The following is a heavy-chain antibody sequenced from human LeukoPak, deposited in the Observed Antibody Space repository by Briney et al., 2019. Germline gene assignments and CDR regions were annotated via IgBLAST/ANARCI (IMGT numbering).Heavy chain of an antibody. CDR3: ARSTDYYDTNGYYFPFDL. V-gene: IGHV1-2*02. J-gene: IGHJ4*02. CDR1: GYTFCGNY. Sequence: GSVTDSCKPSGYTFCGNYIHWLRPAPGQEVAGVGGGIPDIGATKYAQRLQGRVTMTRDTSISTAYMELRSLKSDDTAVYFCARSTDYYDTNGYYFPFDLWGQGTLITVSS. CDR2: GIPDIGAT. D-gene: IGHD3-22*01.